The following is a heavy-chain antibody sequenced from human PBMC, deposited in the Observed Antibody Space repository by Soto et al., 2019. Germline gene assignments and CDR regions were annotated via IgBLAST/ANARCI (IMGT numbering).Heavy chain of an antibody. CDR3: TSLIAVAGSPFDY. CDR2: IRSKANSYAT. D-gene: IGHD6-19*01. J-gene: IGHJ4*02. Sequence: EVQLVESGGGLVQPGGSLKLSCAASGFTFSGSAMHWVRQASGKGLEWVGRIRSKANSYATAYAASVKGRFTISRDDSKNTAYLQMNRLKTEDTAVYYCTSLIAVAGSPFDYWGQGTLVTVSS. V-gene: IGHV3-73*02. CDR1: GFTFSGSA.